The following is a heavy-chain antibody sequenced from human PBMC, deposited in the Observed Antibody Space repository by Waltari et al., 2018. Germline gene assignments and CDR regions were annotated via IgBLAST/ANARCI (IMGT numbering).Heavy chain of an antibody. V-gene: IGHV3-74*01. D-gene: IGHD3-22*01. CDR2: IKKDGSTT. CDR1: GFTFSNYI. Sequence: EVQLVESGGGSVQPGGSLRLSCAASGFTFSNYIMHWFRQSSGEGLVWISRIKKDGSTTRYADSVGGRFTISRDNAKNTLYLDMNHLRVEDTAIYYCARDYNYKIDYWGQGILVTVSS. J-gene: IGHJ4*02. CDR3: ARDYNYKIDY.